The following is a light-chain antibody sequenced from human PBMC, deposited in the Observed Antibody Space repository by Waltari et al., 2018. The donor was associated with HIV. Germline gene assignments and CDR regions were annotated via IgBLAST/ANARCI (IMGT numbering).Light chain of an antibody. CDR1: NSDIGGYNY. V-gene: IGLV2-14*01. J-gene: IGLJ3*02. CDR2: GVT. CDR3: SSYTTTSTIL. Sequence: QSALTQPASVSGSPGQSITISCTGTNSDIGGYNYVSWYQQHPGRAPKRLMYGVTHRPSGISYLFSGSKSGNTASMAISGLQAEDEADYYCSSYTTTSTILFGGGTKVTVL.